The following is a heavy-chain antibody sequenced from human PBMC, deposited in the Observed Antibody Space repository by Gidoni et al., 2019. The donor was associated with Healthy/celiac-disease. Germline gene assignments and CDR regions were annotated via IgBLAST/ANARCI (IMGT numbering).Heavy chain of an antibody. CDR2: ISYDGSNK. CDR3: AKNRAMIVVDGMDV. CDR1: GFTFSSYG. J-gene: IGHJ6*02. Sequence: QVQLVESGGGVVQPGRSLRLSCARSGFTFSSYGMHWVRQAPGTGLEWVAVISYDGSNKYYADSVKGRFTISRDNSKNTLYLQMNSLRAEDTAVYYCAKNRAMIVVDGMDVWGQGTTVTVSS. D-gene: IGHD3-22*01. V-gene: IGHV3-30*18.